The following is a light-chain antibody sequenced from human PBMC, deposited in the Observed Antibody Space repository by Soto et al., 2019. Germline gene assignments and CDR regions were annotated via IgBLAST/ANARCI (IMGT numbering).Light chain of an antibody. CDR1: QIIGTW. V-gene: IGKV1-12*02. J-gene: IGKJ3*01. Sequence: DIQMTQSPSSVSASIGDRVTITCRASQIIGTWLAWYQQKPGKAPTLLIYGASTLQSGVPSRFSGSGSGTEFTLTITNLQAEDSAIYYCQQANSFPFTFGPGTKVDIK. CDR3: QQANSFPFT. CDR2: GAS.